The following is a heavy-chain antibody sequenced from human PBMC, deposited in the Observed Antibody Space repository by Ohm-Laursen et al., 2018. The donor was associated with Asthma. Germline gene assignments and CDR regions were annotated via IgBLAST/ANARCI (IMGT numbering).Heavy chain of an antibody. Sequence: SLRLSCTASGFTFDDYAMHWVRQAPGKGLEWVSGISWNSGSIGYADSVKGRFTISRDNAKNSLYLQMNSLRAEDTALYYCAKDIRPVDIDCTGGVCHPQISGYGMDVWGQGTTVTVSS. CDR1: GFTFDDYA. CDR3: AKDIRPVDIDCTGGVCHPQISGYGMDV. J-gene: IGHJ6*02. CDR2: ISWNSGSI. D-gene: IGHD2-8*02. V-gene: IGHV3-9*01.